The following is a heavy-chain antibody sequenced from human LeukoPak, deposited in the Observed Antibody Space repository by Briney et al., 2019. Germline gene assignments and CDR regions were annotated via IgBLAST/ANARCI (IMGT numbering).Heavy chain of an antibody. CDR1: GGTFSSYA. CDR2: IIPIFGTA. J-gene: IGHJ3*02. CDR3: ARANGQVLFDI. D-gene: IGHD3-10*01. Sequence: SVKVSCKASGGTFSSYAISWVRQAPGQGLEWMGGIIPIFGTADYAQKFQGRVTMTRDTSISTAYMELSRLRSDDTAVYYCARANGQVLFDIWGQGTMVTVSS. V-gene: IGHV1-69*05.